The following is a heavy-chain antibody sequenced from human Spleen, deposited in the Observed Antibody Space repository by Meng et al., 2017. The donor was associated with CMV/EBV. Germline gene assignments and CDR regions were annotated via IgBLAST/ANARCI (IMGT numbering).Heavy chain of an antibody. V-gene: IGHV3-74*01. Sequence: GGSLRLSCAASGFSFSSYRMNWARQGPGKGLVWISRIKRVGSETDYADSVKGRFTISRDNAKNTLHLQMDSLRAEDTAVYYCVRLGGRDPLDHWGLGTLVTVSS. J-gene: IGHJ4*02. CDR2: IKRVGSET. CDR1: GFSFSSYR. CDR3: VRLGGRDPLDH. D-gene: IGHD2-15*01.